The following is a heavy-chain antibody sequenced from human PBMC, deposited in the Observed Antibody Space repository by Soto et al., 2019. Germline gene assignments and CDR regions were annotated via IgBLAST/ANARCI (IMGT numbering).Heavy chain of an antibody. V-gene: IGHV4-34*01. Sequence: SETLSLTCAVYGGSFSGYYWSWIRQPPGKGLGWIGEINHSGSTNYNPSLKSRVTISVDTSKNQFSLKLSSVTAADTAVYYCARGTPLLRYFDWSLGSYGMDVWGQGTTVTVSS. D-gene: IGHD3-9*01. CDR1: GGSFSGYY. CDR2: INHSGST. CDR3: ARGTPLLRYFDWSLGSYGMDV. J-gene: IGHJ6*02.